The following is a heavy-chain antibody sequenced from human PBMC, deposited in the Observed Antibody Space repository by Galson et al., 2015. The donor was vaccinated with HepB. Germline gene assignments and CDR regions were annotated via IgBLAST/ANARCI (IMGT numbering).Heavy chain of an antibody. CDR3: AKVPAGVYYDVRYYFDY. D-gene: IGHD3-3*01. J-gene: IGHJ4*02. CDR2: ISGSGGST. CDR1: GFTFSSYA. V-gene: IGHV3-23*01. Sequence: SLRLSCAASGFTFSSYAMSWVRQAPGKGLEWVSAISGSGGSTYYADSVKGRFTISRDNSKNTLYLQMNSPRAEDTAVYYCAKVPAGVYYDVRYYFDYWGQGTLVTVSS.